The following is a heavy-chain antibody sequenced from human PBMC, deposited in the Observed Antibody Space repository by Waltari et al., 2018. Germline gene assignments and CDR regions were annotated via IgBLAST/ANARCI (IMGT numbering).Heavy chain of an antibody. D-gene: IGHD3-16*01. CDR1: GFTSSSYS. CDR3: ARDNDYTWGNYLDP. J-gene: IGHJ5*02. CDR2: IDGGSFTR. Sequence: EVQLVESGGDLVQPGGSLRLSCAASGFTSSSYSMNWVRHAPGKGLEWVSFIDGGSFTRYYADSVKGRFTISRDNDKNSLYLQMNTLRADDTAIYYCARDNDYTWGNYLDPWGQGTLVTVSS. V-gene: IGHV3-48*04.